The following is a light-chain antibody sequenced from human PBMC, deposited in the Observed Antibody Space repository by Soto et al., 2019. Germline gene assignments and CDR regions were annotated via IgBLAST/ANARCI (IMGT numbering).Light chain of an antibody. V-gene: IGLV4-69*01. CDR3: QTWDTGARVV. J-gene: IGLJ2*01. Sequence: QLVLTQSPSASASLGASVKLTCTLSSGHSSYAIAWHQQQPEKGPRYLMKLSSDGSHSKGDGIPDRFSGSSSGAERYLTISSLPSEDEADYYFQTWDTGARVVFGGGTQLTVL. CDR2: LSSDGSH. CDR1: SGHSSYA.